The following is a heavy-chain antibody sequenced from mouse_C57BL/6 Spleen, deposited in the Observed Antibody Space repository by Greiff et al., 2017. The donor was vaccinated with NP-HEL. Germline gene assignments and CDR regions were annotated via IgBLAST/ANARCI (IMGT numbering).Heavy chain of an antibody. V-gene: IGHV3-1*01. J-gene: IGHJ2*01. CDR1: GYSITSGYD. CDR2: ISYSGST. CDR3: AREGYYFDY. Sequence: EVQLQQSGPGMVKPSQSLSLTCTVTGYSITSGYDWHWIRHFPGNKLEWMGYISYSGSTNYNPSLKSRISITHDTSKNHFFLKLNSVTTEDTATYYCAREGYYFDYWGQGTTLTVSS.